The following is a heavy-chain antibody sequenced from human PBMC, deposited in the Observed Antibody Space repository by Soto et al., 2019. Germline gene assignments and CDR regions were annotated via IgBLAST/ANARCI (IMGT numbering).Heavy chain of an antibody. D-gene: IGHD2-2*01. Sequence: ASETLSLTCTVSGGSISSGGYYWSWIRQPPGKGLEWIGEINHSGSTNYNPSLKSRVTISVDTSKNQFSLKLSSVTAADTAVYYCARVNRVRCSSTSCYLGAPEPRGAFDYWGQGTLVTVSS. CDR1: GGSISSGGYY. CDR3: ARVNRVRCSSTSCYLGAPEPRGAFDY. CDR2: INHSGST. V-gene: IGHV4-39*07. J-gene: IGHJ4*02.